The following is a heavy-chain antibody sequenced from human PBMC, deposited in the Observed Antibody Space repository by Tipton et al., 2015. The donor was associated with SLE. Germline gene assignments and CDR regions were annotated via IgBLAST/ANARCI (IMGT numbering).Heavy chain of an antibody. CDR3: ASWGLLREGAFDI. CDR1: GGSISSSSYY. Sequence: TLSLTCTVSGGSISSSSYYWGWIRQPPGKGLEWIGYIYHSGSTYYNPSLKSRVTISVDTSKNQFSLKLSSVTAADTAVYYCASWGLLREGAFDIWGQGTMVTVSS. J-gene: IGHJ3*02. V-gene: IGHV4-30-2*02. D-gene: IGHD1-26*01. CDR2: IYHSGST.